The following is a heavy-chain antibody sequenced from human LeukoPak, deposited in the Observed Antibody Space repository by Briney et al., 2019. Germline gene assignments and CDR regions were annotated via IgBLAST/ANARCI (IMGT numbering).Heavy chain of an antibody. CDR1: AGSIHSGGYF. D-gene: IGHD2-2*01. Sequence: SETLSRTCTVSAGSIHSGGYFWPWVRQHPGGGLEWIGYIWNSGNSYYHPSLSSRVSISADSSKPTFSLKLSSVTAADTAVYYCARYHCGSTYCPGVDFYGQGTLVTVSS. J-gene: IGHJ4*02. V-gene: IGHV4-31*03. CDR2: IWNSGNS. CDR3: ARYHCGSTYCPGVDF.